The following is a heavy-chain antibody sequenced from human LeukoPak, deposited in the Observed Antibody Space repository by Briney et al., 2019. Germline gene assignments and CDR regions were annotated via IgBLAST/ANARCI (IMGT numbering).Heavy chain of an antibody. J-gene: IGHJ4*02. CDR2: IYYSGSN. CDR3: ARTWSGGSSWQTFDY. CDR1: GGSISSYY. D-gene: IGHD6-13*01. V-gene: IGHV4-59*01. Sequence: SETVSLTCTVSGGSISSYYWSWIRQPPGKGLEWIGYIYYSGSNHYNPSLKSRVTISVDTSKNQFSLKLSSVTAADTAVYYCARTWSGGSSWQTFDYWGQGTLVTVSP.